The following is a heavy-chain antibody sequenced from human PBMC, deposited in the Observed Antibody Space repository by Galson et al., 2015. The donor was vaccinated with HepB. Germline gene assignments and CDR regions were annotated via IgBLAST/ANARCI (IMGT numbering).Heavy chain of an antibody. CDR1: GYSFPRNW. CDR3: ARQVEPTYNDILSRADASDI. J-gene: IGHJ3*02. V-gene: IGHV5-51*01. CDR2: IYPGDSDT. D-gene: IGHD3-9*01. Sequence: QSGAEVKKPGESLKISCKASGYSFPRNWIGWVRQMPGKGLEWMGIIYPGDSDTRYTPSFQGHVTISADTSINTAYLQWSSLKASDTAMYYCARQVEPTYNDILSRADASDIWGQGTMVTVSS.